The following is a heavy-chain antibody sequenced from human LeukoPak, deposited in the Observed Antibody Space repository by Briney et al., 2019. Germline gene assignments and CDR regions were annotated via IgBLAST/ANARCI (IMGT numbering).Heavy chain of an antibody. CDR2: IKSKTDGGTT. CDR3: TTARGEWWEPRADY. Sequence: GGSLRLSCAASGFTFSSYAMSWVRQAPGKGLEWVGRIKSKTDGGTTDYAAPVKGRFTISRDDSKNTLYLQMNSLKTEDTAVYYCTTARGEWWEPRADYWGQGTLVTVSS. J-gene: IGHJ4*02. CDR1: GFTFSSYA. V-gene: IGHV3-15*01. D-gene: IGHD1-26*01.